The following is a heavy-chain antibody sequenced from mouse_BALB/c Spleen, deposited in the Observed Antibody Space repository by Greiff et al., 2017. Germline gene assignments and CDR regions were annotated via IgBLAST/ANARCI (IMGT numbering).Heavy chain of an antibody. D-gene: IGHD2-4*01. V-gene: IGHV5-9-3*01. CDR3: ARHGDYDGPMAMDY. CDR2: ISSGGSYT. CDR1: GFTFSSYA. J-gene: IGHJ4*01. Sequence: EVHLVESGGGLVKPGGSLKLSCAASGFTFSSYAMSWVRQTPEKRLEWVATISSGGSYTYYPDSVKGRFTISRDNAKNTLYLQMSSLRSEDTAMYYCARHGDYDGPMAMDYWGQGTSVTVSS.